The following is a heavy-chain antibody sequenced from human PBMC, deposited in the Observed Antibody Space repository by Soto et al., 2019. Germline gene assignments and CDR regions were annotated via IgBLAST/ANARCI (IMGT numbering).Heavy chain of an antibody. CDR1: GFTFSSYA. V-gene: IGHV3-30-3*01. J-gene: IGHJ6*02. CDR2: ISYDGSNK. D-gene: IGHD4-17*01. Sequence: PGGSLRLSCAASGFTFSSYAMHWVRQAPGKGLEWVAVISYDGSNKYYADSVKGRFTISRDNSKNTLYLQMNSLRAEDTAVYYCARVSVTTYYYYGMDVWGQGTTVTVSS. CDR3: ARVSVTTYYYYGMDV.